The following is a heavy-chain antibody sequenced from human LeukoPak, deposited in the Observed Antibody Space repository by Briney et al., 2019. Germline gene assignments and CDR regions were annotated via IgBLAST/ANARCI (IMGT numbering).Heavy chain of an antibody. V-gene: IGHV1-18*01. J-gene: IGHJ4*02. CDR3: ARDLWEGFYDSSGYYYRYPDY. CDR1: GGTFSSYA. D-gene: IGHD3-22*01. Sequence: ASVKVSCKASGGTFSSYAISWVRQAPGQGLEWMGWISAYNGNTNYAQKLQGRVTMTTDTSTSTAYMELRSLRSDDTAVYYCARDLWEGFYDSSGYYYRYPDYWGQGTLVTVSS. CDR2: ISAYNGNT.